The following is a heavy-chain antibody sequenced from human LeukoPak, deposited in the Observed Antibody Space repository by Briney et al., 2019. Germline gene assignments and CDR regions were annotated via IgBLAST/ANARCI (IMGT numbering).Heavy chain of an antibody. V-gene: IGHV3-7*03. CDR1: GFTFSSYW. D-gene: IGHD2-15*01. CDR2: IKTDGSEK. Sequence: GGSLRLSCEASGFTFSSYWMSWVRQAPGKGLEWVANIKTDGSEKYYVDSVKGRFTISRDNAKNSLYLQMNSLRAEDTAVYYCARDGFVVVATYYGMDVWGQGTTVTVSS. CDR3: ARDGFVVVATYYGMDV. J-gene: IGHJ6*02.